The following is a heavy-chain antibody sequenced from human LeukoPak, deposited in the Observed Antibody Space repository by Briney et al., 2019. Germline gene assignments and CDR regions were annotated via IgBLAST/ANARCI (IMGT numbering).Heavy chain of an antibody. J-gene: IGHJ2*01. D-gene: IGHD2-15*01. CDR3: AKDVGDIVVVVAATHWYFDL. V-gene: IGHV3-23*01. CDR2: ISGSGGST. CDR1: GFTFSSYA. Sequence: PGGSLRLSCAASGFTFSSYAMSWVRQAPGKGLEWVSAISGSGGSTYYADSVKGRFTISRDNSKNTLYLQMNSLRAEDTAVYYCAKDVGDIVVVVAATHWYFDLWGRGTLVTVSS.